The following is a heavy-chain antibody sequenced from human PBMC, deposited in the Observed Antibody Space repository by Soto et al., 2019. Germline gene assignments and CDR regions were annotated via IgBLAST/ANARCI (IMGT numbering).Heavy chain of an antibody. V-gene: IGHV4-34*01. CDR1: GGSFSGYY. D-gene: IGHD6-6*01. CDR3: ERGIRIAARPTFDY. CDR2: INHSGST. J-gene: IGHJ4*02. Sequence: SETLSLTCAVYGGSFSGYYWSWIRQPPGKGLEWIEEINHSGSTNYNPSLKSRVTISVDTSKNQFSLKLSSVTAADTDVYYCERGIRIAARPTFDYWGQGTLVTVSS.